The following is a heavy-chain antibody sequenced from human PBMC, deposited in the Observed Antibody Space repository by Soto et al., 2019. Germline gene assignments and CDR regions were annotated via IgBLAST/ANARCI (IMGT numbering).Heavy chain of an antibody. D-gene: IGHD3-10*01. CDR3: ARERPRNSGSYMNYYYYGMDV. V-gene: IGHV1-18*01. CDR1: GYTFTSYG. J-gene: IGHJ6*02. Sequence: ASGKVSCKASGYTFTSYGISWVRQAPGQGLEWMGWISAYNGNTNYAQKLQGRVTMTTDTSTSTAYMELRSLRSDDTAVYYCARERPRNSGSYMNYYYYGMDVWGQGTTVTVSS. CDR2: ISAYNGNT.